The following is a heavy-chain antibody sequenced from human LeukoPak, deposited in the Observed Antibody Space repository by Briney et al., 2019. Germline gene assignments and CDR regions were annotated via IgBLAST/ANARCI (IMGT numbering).Heavy chain of an antibody. J-gene: IGHJ4*02. CDR2: ISAGGDTT. CDR3: AAISYSGTWPVGY. CDR1: GFTFSSYA. Sequence: GSLRLSCAASGFTFSSYAMSWVRQAPGEGLEWVSGISAGGDTTYTADSVRGRFTISRDNSNSTLYLQMNILTAEDTAVYYCAAISYSGTWPVGYWGQGILVTVTA. V-gene: IGHV3-23*01. D-gene: IGHD6-25*01.